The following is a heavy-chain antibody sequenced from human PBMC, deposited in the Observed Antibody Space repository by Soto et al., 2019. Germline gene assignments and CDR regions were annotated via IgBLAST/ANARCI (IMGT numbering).Heavy chain of an antibody. Sequence: PSGTLSLTGTVSGGSISSYYWSWIRQPPGKGLEWIWYICYSGSTNDNPSFKSRVTISVDTSKNQVSLKLSSVTAADTAVYYCARVTRSTDWFYXWGQRSLLTVSX. J-gene: IGHJ5*02. CDR3: ARVTRSTDWFYX. V-gene: IGHV4-59*01. D-gene: IGHD1-7*01. CDR2: ICYSGST. CDR1: GGSISSYY.